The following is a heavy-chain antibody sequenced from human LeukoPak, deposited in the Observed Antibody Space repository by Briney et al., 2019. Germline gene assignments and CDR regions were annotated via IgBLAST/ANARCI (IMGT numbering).Heavy chain of an antibody. Sequence: SGRSLRLFCAASGFTFSSYGMHWVRQAPGKGLEWVAVISYDGSNKYYADSVKGRFTISRDNSKNTLYLQMNSLRAEDTAVYYCAKGPRYCSSTSCPNWFDPWGQGTLVTVSS. CDR1: GFTFSSYG. CDR2: ISYDGSNK. V-gene: IGHV3-30*18. D-gene: IGHD2-2*01. J-gene: IGHJ5*02. CDR3: AKGPRYCSSTSCPNWFDP.